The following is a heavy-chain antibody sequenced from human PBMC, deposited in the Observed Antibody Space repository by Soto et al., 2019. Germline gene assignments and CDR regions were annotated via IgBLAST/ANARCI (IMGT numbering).Heavy chain of an antibody. CDR3: TRHRTEYYYDSSGYYPD. CDR2: IRSKANSYAT. CDR1: GFTFSGSA. V-gene: IGHV3-73*01. J-gene: IGHJ4*02. D-gene: IGHD3-22*01. Sequence: PGGSLRLSCAASGFTFSGSAMHWVRQASGKGLEWAGRIRSKANSYATAYAASVKGRSTISRDDSKNTAYLQMNSLKTEDTAVYYCTRHRTEYYYDSSGYYPDWGQGTLVTVSS.